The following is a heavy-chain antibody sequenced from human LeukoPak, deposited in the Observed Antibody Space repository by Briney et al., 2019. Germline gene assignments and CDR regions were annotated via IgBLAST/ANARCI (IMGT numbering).Heavy chain of an antibody. CDR1: GGSISSGSYY. CDR2: IYSSGST. V-gene: IGHV4-61*02. D-gene: IGHD3-3*01. J-gene: IGHJ5*02. Sequence: SETLSLTCTVSGGSISSGSYYWSWIRQPAGKGLEWIGRIYSSGSTDYNSSLKSRVTISIDRSKNQFSLRLNSVTAADTAVYYCARARRFLEWSGETNWFDPWGQGTLVTVSS. CDR3: ARARRFLEWSGETNWFDP.